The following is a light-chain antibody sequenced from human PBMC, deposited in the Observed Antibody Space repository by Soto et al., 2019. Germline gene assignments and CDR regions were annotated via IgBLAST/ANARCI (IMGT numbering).Light chain of an antibody. V-gene: IGLV2-14*02. J-gene: IGLJ2*01. CDR3: CSYTSSSSVV. CDR1: SSDVVNDLL. CDR2: EGT. Sequence: QSVLTQPASVSGSPGQSITISCTGTSSDVVNDLLVSWYQQQPGKAPKLMIYEGTKRPAGVSDRFSGSKSGNTASLTISGLQAEDEADYYCCSYTSSSSVVFGGGTQLTVL.